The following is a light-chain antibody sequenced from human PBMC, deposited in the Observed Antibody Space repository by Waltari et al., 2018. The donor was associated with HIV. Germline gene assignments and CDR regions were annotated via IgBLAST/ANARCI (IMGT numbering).Light chain of an antibody. V-gene: IGLV2-11*01. J-gene: IGLJ1*01. CDR3: CSYAGAYTYV. CDR1: SSDIGYFDY. Sequence: QSALTQPRSVSGSPGQSVTISCTGTSSDIGYFDYVSWYQPFPRKAPRVIIYEGNQRSAGFPDRFTGDKSCITASLTISGLQGEDEADYYCCSYAGAYTYVFGTGTKVTVL. CDR2: EGN.